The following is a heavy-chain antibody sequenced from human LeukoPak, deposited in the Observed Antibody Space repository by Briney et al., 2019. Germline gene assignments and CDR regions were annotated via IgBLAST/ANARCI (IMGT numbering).Heavy chain of an antibody. CDR1: GFSFSNYA. V-gene: IGHV3-23*01. CDR2: ISGSGEST. Sequence: GGSLRLSCAASGFSFSNYAMSWVRQAPGKVLEWVSGISGSGESTHYADSVKGRFTISRDNSKNTLSLHMHSLRAGDTAVYYCAKRLWAASGGYSPFDYWGQGTLVTVSS. D-gene: IGHD3-10*01. J-gene: IGHJ4*02. CDR3: AKRLWAASGGYSPFDY.